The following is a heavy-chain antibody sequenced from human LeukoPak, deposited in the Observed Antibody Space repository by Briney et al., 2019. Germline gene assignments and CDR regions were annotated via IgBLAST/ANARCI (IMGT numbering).Heavy chain of an antibody. CDR2: IYSSGNT. CDR3: ARDYDKAFDS. D-gene: IGHD3-9*01. CDR1: GASISSYY. J-gene: IGHJ4*02. Sequence: PSETLSLTCTVSGASISSYYWSWIRQPAGKGLEWIGRIYSSGNTNYNPALKSRVIMSVDTSRNQLSLKLSSVTAADTAVYYCARDYDKAFDSWGQGTRVTVSS. V-gene: IGHV4-4*07.